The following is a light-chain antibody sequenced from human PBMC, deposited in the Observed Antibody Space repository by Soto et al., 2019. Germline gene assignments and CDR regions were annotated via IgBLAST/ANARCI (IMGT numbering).Light chain of an antibody. J-gene: IGLJ2*01. Sequence: QSVLTQPPSVSGAPGQGVTISCSGSSSNIGAGLDVHWYQQLPGKAPKVLIYGNSVRPSGVSDRFSGSKSGTSASLAITGLQAEDEAHYYCQSYDTSLTAVVFGGGTKLTVL. CDR2: GNS. V-gene: IGLV1-40*01. CDR1: SSNIGAGLD. CDR3: QSYDTSLTAVV.